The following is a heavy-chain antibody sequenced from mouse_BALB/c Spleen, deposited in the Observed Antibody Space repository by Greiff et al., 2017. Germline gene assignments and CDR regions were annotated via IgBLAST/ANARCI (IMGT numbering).Heavy chain of an antibody. V-gene: IGHV5-17*02. CDR2: ISSGSSTI. CDR3: ATGFYAMDD. CDR1: GFTFSSFG. D-gene: IGHD4-1*01. Sequence: EVHLVESGGGLVQPGGSRKLSCAASGFTFSSFGMHWVRQAPEKGLEWVAYISSGSSTIYYADTVKGRFTISRDNPKNTLFLQMTSLRSEDTAMYYCATGFYAMDDWGQGTSVTVSS. J-gene: IGHJ4*01.